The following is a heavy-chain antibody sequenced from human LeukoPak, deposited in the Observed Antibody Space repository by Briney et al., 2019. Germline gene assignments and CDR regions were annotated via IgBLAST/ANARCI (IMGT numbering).Heavy chain of an antibody. D-gene: IGHD1-26*01. Sequence: GGSLRLSCSVSGFTFSSFAMSRVRQAPGKGLDWVSAISGSGDTTNYAGSVKGRFTISRDNSKNTLYLEMNNLRAEDTALYFCAKMFGSISYYNDGFDFWGQGTRVTVSS. CDR1: GFTFSSFA. CDR2: ISGSGDTT. CDR3: AKMFGSISYYNDGFDF. V-gene: IGHV3-23*01. J-gene: IGHJ3*01.